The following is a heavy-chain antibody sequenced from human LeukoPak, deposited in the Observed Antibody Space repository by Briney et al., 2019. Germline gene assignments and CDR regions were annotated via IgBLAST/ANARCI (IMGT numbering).Heavy chain of an antibody. CDR3: AKQLGYCSDGSCYFPY. CDR1: GFTFSSSA. J-gene: IGHJ4*02. V-gene: IGHV3-23*01. D-gene: IGHD2-15*01. Sequence: GGSLRLSCAASGFTFSSSAMSWVRQAPGKGLEWVSAISNNGGYTYYADSVQGRFTISRDNSKTTLCLQMNSLRAEDTAVYYCAKQLGYCSDGSCYFPYWGQGTLDTVSS. CDR2: ISNNGGYT.